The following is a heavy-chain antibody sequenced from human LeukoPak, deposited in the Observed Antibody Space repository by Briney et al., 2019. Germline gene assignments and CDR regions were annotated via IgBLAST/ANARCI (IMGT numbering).Heavy chain of an antibody. Sequence: QSGGSLRLSCAASGSTFSNYAMSWVRQAPGKGLEWVSALSGSGGSTYYADSVKGRFTISRDNSKNTLYLQMNSLSAEDTAVYYCAKAAALRYSSGWTGRTPDYFVYWGQGTLVPSPQ. V-gene: IGHV3-23*01. J-gene: IGHJ4*02. CDR3: AKAAALRYSSGWTGRTPDYFVY. CDR1: GSTFSNYA. D-gene: IGHD6-19*01. CDR2: LSGSGGST.